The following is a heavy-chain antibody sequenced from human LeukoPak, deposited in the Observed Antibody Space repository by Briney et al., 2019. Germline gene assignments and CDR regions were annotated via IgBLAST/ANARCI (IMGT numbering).Heavy chain of an antibody. CDR3: ARDWLYGMDV. Sequence: SETLSLTCTVSGGSISSGGYYWSWIRQHPGKGLEWIGYIYYSGSTYYNPSLKSRVTISVDPSKNQFSLKLSSVTAADTAVYYCARDWLYGMDVWGQGTTVTVSS. V-gene: IGHV4-31*03. J-gene: IGHJ6*02. D-gene: IGHD5-12*01. CDR2: IYYSGST. CDR1: GGSISSGGYY.